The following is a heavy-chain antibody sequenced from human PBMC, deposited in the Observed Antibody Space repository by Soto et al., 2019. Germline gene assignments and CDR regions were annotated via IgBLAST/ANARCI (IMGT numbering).Heavy chain of an antibody. CDR3: AKLQRKKLTTVTTDYYYGMDV. CDR2: ISGSGGST. V-gene: IGHV3-23*01. D-gene: IGHD4-4*01. CDR1: GFTFSSYA. J-gene: IGHJ6*02. Sequence: EVQLLESGGGLVQPGGSLRLSCAASGFTFSSYAMSWVRQAPGKGLEWVAAISGSGGSTYYADSVKGRFTISRDNSKNTLYLQMNSLRAEDTAVYYCAKLQRKKLTTVTTDYYYGMDVWGQGTTVTVSS.